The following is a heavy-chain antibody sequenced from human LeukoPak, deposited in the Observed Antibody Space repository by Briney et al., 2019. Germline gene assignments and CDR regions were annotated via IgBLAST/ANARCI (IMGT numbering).Heavy chain of an antibody. CDR3: AELGITMIGGV. J-gene: IGHJ6*04. CDR1: GITLSTYT. D-gene: IGHD3-10*02. Sequence: GGSLRLSCAASGITLSTYTMTWVRQAPGKGLEWVSSISSISHYIYYAASVKGRFTISRDNAKNSLYLQMNSLRAEDTAVYYCAELGITMIGGVWGKGTTVTISS. V-gene: IGHV3-21*01. CDR2: ISSISHYI.